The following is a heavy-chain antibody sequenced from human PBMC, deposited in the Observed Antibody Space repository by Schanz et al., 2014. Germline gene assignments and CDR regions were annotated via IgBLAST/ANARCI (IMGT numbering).Heavy chain of an antibody. Sequence: QVQLQESGPGLVKPSQTLSLTCAVSGGSISSGGYSWSWIRQPPGKGLEWIGYIFFRGSTYYNPSLKSRFTISIDTPKNQSSLRLTSVTAADTAVYYCYGMDVWGQGTTVTVSS. CDR1: GGSISSGGYS. V-gene: IGHV4-30-4*07. CDR3: YGMDV. J-gene: IGHJ6*02. CDR2: IFFRGST.